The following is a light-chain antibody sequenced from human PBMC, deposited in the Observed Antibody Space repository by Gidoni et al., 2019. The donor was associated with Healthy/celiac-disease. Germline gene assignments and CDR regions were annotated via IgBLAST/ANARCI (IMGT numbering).Light chain of an antibody. Sequence: DIQMTQSPSTLSASVGDSVTITCRASQSISSWLAWYQQKPGKAPKLLISTASSLESGVPSRFSGSGSGTAFTLTILSLQPDDFATYYCQQYNSSLAFGQGTKVEIK. J-gene: IGKJ1*01. CDR2: TAS. CDR3: QQYNSSLA. V-gene: IGKV1-5*03. CDR1: QSISSW.